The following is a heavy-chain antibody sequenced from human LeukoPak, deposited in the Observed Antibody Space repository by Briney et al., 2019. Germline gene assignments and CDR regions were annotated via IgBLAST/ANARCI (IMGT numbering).Heavy chain of an antibody. Sequence: QSGGSLRLSCAASGFTFSSYAMHWVRQAPGKGLEWVAVISYDGSNKYYADSVKGRFTISRDNSKNTLYLQMNSLRAEDTAVYYCARDYGDPLGDTAGGYWGQGTLVTVSS. CDR2: ISYDGSNK. J-gene: IGHJ4*02. D-gene: IGHD4-17*01. CDR3: ARDYGDPLGDTAGGY. CDR1: GFTFSSYA. V-gene: IGHV3-30-3*01.